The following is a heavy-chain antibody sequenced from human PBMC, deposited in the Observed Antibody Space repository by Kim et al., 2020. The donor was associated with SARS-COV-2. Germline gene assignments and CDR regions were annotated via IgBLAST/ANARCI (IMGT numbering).Heavy chain of an antibody. Sequence: GGSLRLSCVASGFTFSHYWMGWVRQAPGKGLEWVANINQGGSEKYYVDSVKGRFTISRDNAKNSLYLQMNNLSADDTAVYYCARGQWSPLAWGQGTLLTVSS. CDR3: ARGQWSPLA. CDR2: INQGGSEK. J-gene: IGHJ5*02. CDR1: GFTFSHYW. V-gene: IGHV3-7*03. D-gene: IGHD3-3*01.